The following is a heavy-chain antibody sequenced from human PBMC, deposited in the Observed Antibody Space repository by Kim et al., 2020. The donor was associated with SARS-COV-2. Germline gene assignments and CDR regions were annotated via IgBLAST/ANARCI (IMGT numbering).Heavy chain of an antibody. J-gene: IGHJ4*02. D-gene: IGHD3-10*01. CDR2: NT. V-gene: IGHV3-23*03. CDR3: AKLYYGSEDY. Sequence: NTYYADSAKGRFTNSRDKSKSTLCLQMNSLSAEDTAVYYCAKLYYGSEDYWGQGTLVTVSS.